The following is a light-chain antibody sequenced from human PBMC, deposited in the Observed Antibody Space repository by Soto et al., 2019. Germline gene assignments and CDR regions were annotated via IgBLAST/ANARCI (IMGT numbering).Light chain of an antibody. J-gene: IGKJ4*01. Sequence: IVLTPSPGTLSLSPGERATLSCRASQGVTSSYLAWYQQKPGQAPRLLLYDASSRATGIPDRFSGSGSGTDFTLTISRLEPEDFAVYYCKQYASSPLTFGGGTKVEIK. CDR3: KQYASSPLT. V-gene: IGKV3-20*01. CDR2: DAS. CDR1: QGVTSSY.